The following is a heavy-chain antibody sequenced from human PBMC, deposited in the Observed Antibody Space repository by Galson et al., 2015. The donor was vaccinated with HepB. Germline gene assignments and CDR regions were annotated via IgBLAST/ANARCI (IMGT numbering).Heavy chain of an antibody. V-gene: IGHV5-10-1*01. Sequence: QSGAEVKKPGESLRISCKGSGYSFTSYWISWVRQMPGKGLEWMGRIDPSDSYTNYSPSFQGHVTISADKSISTAYLQWSSLKASDTAMYYCASIVVPAANLGDRREHYYYYGMDVWGQGTTVTVSS. CDR3: ASIVVPAANLGDRREHYYYYGMDV. CDR1: GYSFTSYW. J-gene: IGHJ6*02. CDR2: IDPSDSYT. D-gene: IGHD2-2*01.